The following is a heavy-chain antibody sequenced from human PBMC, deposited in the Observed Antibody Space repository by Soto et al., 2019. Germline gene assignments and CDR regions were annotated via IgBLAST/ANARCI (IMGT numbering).Heavy chain of an antibody. J-gene: IGHJ6*02. CDR2: IWYDGSNK. CDR1: GYTFTYYH. CDR3: ARDGQNQSPYAMDV. Sequence: QVQLVQSGAEVKKPGASVKISCKASGYTFTYYHVHWVRQAPGKGLEWVAQIWYDGSNKYYADSVKGRFTISRDNSKNTVYLQMNSLRAEDMAVYYCARDGQNQSPYAMDVWGQGTTVTVSS. V-gene: IGHV3-33*01.